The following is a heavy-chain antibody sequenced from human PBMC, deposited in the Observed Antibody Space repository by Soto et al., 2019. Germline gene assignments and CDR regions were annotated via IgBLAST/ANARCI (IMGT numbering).Heavy chain of an antibody. CDR3: AREVVEASSLWFDP. V-gene: IGHV1-8*01. D-gene: IGHD2-15*01. J-gene: IGHJ5*02. CDR2: MNPNSGNT. CDR1: GYTFTSYD. Sequence: ASVKVSCKASGYTFTSYDINWVRQATGQGLEWMGWMNPNSGNTGYAQAFKGRVTLTWNTSISTAYLELTSLKPDDTAVYYCAREVVEASSLWFDPWGQGTLVTVSS.